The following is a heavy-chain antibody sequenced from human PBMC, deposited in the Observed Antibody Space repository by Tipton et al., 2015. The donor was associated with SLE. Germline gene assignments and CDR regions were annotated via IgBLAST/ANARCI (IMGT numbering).Heavy chain of an antibody. CDR3: ARWEGSSVVEYLDH. J-gene: IGHJ4*02. V-gene: IGHV3-33*01. CDR1: GFTFSTYG. CDR2: IWYDGSAQ. D-gene: IGHD1-26*01. Sequence: SLRLSCVASGFTFSTYGMHWVRQAPGKGLEWLAVIWYDGSAQYYADSVKGRFTISRDNSKNTLFLQMNSLRAEDTAVYYCARWEGSSVVEYLDHWGEGTLVSVSS.